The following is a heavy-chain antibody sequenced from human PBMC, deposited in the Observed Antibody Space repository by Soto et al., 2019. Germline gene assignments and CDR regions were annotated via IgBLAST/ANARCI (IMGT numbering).Heavy chain of an antibody. Sequence: QVQLEQSGAEVKKPGSSVKISCKASGGTLSDHGVSWLRQAPGQGLEWVGGTIPVFNTAKYAPKFRGRVTIAADKSTNIASMELGSLRSDDTAFYYCARGVYGSGNYYTGPSAFDIWGQGTLVIVSS. CDR3: ARGVYGSGNYYTGPSAFDI. CDR2: TIPVFNTA. V-gene: IGHV1-69*06. CDR1: GGTLSDHG. J-gene: IGHJ3*02. D-gene: IGHD3-10*01.